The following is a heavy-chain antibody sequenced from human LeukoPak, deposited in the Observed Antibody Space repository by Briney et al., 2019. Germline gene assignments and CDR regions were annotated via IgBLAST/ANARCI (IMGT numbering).Heavy chain of an antibody. J-gene: IGHJ4*02. V-gene: IGHV3-30*02. CDR1: GFTFSSYG. CDR2: IRYDGSNK. CDR3: ARDRYASL. Sequence: GGSLRLPCAASGFTFSSYGMHWVRQAPGKGLEWVAFIRYDGSNKYYADSVEGRFTISRDNSKNTLYLQMNSLRAEGTAVYYCARDRYASLWGQGTLVTVSS. D-gene: IGHD3-16*01.